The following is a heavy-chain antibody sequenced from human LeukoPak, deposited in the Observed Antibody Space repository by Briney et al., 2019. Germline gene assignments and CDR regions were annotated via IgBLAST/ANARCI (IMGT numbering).Heavy chain of an antibody. Sequence: SQTLSLTCTVSGGSVSSGSYYWSWIRQPPGKGLEWIGYIYYSGSTNYNPSLKSRVTISVDTSKNQFSLKLSSVTAADTAVYYCARVATIPYWGQGTLVTVSS. CDR3: ARVATIPY. V-gene: IGHV4-61*01. J-gene: IGHJ4*02. CDR2: IYYSGST. CDR1: GGSVSSGSYY. D-gene: IGHD5-12*01.